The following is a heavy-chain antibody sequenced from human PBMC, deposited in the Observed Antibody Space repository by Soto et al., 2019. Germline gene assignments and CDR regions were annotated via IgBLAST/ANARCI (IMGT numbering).Heavy chain of an antibody. V-gene: IGHV3-48*02. CDR1: GFTFSSYS. CDR2: ISTSSSNI. J-gene: IGHJ3*02. D-gene: IGHD5-18*01. Sequence: EVQLVESGGGLVQPGESLRLSCAASGFTFSSYSLNWVRQAPGKGLEWVSYISTSSSNIYYADSVKGRFTISRDNANNSLYLQMNSLRDGDTAVYYCARDWYSNALAPDAFDIWGQGTMVIDSS. CDR3: ARDWYSNALAPDAFDI.